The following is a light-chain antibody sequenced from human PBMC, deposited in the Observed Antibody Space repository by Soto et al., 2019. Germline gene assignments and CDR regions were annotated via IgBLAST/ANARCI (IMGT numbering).Light chain of an antibody. Sequence: DIQMTQSPSTLSPSVGDRVTITCRASRSISDCLAWYQQKPGKAPKLLIFDASSLKSGVPSRFSGSGSGTEFTLTISGLQPDDVATYYCLQYSSHSWTFGQGTKVDIK. CDR1: RSISDC. CDR3: LQYSSHSWT. V-gene: IGKV1-5*01. J-gene: IGKJ1*01. CDR2: DAS.